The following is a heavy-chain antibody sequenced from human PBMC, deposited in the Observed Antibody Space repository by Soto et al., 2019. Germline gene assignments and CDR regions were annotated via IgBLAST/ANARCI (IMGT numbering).Heavy chain of an antibody. J-gene: IGHJ5*01. CDR3: SRDASSMVRGTNNWFDP. Sequence: PGGSLRLSCEASGFTFSDHAMSWVRQAPGKGLEWVSAISGNGIATYYADSVKGRFTISRDNSKNPLYLQMKSLRADDTAVYYLSRDASSMVRGTNNWFDPWGQGTKVTVSS. V-gene: IGHV3-23*01. D-gene: IGHD3-10*01. CDR2: ISGNGIAT. CDR1: GFTFSDHA.